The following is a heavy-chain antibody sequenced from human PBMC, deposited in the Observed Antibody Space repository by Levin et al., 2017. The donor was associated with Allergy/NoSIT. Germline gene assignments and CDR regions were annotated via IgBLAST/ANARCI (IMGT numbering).Heavy chain of an antibody. D-gene: IGHD5-18*01. CDR2: ISYDGSNK. CDR3: AKGAYSLDY. CDR1: GFTFSSYG. V-gene: IGHV3-30*18. Sequence: PGGSLRLSCAASGFTFSSYGMHWVRQAPGKGLEWVAVISYDGSNKYYADSVKGRFTISRDNSKNTLYLQMNSLRAEDTAVYYCAKGAYSLDYWGQGTLVTVSS. J-gene: IGHJ4*02.